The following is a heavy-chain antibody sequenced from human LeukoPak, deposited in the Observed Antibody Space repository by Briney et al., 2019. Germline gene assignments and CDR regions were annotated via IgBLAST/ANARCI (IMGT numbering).Heavy chain of an antibody. V-gene: IGHV3-66*01. CDR1: GFTVSSNY. Sequence: GGSLRLSCAASGFTVSSNYMSWVRQAPGKGLEWVSVIYSGGSTYYADSVKGRFTISRDNSKNTLYLQMNSLRAEDTAVYYCARDRKDSSGYYYNWFDPWGQGTLVTVSS. CDR2: IYSGGST. J-gene: IGHJ5*02. D-gene: IGHD3-22*01. CDR3: ARDRKDSSGYYYNWFDP.